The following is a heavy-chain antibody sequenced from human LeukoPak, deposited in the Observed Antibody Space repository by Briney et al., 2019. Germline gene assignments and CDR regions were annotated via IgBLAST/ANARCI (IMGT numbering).Heavy chain of an antibody. CDR3: ARAEGGGYYRAAFDY. D-gene: IGHD2-15*01. CDR2: ISAYNGNT. CDR1: GYTFTSYG. Sequence: GASVTVSCKASGYTFTSYGISWVRQAPGQGLEWMGWISAYNGNTNYAQKLQGRVTMTTDTSTSTAYMELRSLRSDDTAVYYCARAEGGGYYRAAFDYWGQGTLVTVSS. J-gene: IGHJ4*02. V-gene: IGHV1-18*01.